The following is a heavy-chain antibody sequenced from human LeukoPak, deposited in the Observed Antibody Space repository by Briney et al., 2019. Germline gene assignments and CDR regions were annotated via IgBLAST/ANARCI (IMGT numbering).Heavy chain of an antibody. D-gene: IGHD3-22*01. CDR3: ARAGDSSGYSDY. Sequence: PSETLSLNCAVYGGSFSGYYWSWIRQPPGKGLEWIGEINHSGSTNYNPSLKSRVTISVDTSKNQFSLKLSSVTAADTAVYYCARAGDSSGYSDYWGQGILVTVSS. J-gene: IGHJ4*02. V-gene: IGHV4-34*01. CDR2: INHSGST. CDR1: GGSFSGYY.